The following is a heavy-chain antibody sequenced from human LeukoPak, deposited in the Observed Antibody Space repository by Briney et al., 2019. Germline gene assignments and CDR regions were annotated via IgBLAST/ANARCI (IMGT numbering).Heavy chain of an antibody. J-gene: IGHJ2*01. CDR3: ARPAAAGTIWYFDL. CDR1: GGSISSSSYY. CDR2: IYYSGST. Sequence: PSETLSLTCTVSGGSISSSSYYWGWIRRPPGKGLEWIGSIYYSGSTYYNPSLKSRVTISVDTSKNQFSLKLSSVTAADTAVYYCARPAAAGTIWYFDLWGRGTLVTVSS. D-gene: IGHD6-13*01. V-gene: IGHV4-39*01.